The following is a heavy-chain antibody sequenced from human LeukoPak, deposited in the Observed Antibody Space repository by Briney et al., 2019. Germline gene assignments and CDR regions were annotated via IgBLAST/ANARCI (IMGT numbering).Heavy chain of an antibody. Sequence: GRSLRLSCAASGFTFDDYATHWVRQAPGKGLEWVSGISWNSGSIGYADSVKGRFTISRDNAKNSLYLQMNSLRAEDTALYYCAKWYNDFWSGYYQLWGQGTLVTVSS. D-gene: IGHD3-3*01. J-gene: IGHJ4*02. V-gene: IGHV3-9*01. CDR1: GFTFDDYA. CDR3: AKWYNDFWSGYYQL. CDR2: ISWNSGSI.